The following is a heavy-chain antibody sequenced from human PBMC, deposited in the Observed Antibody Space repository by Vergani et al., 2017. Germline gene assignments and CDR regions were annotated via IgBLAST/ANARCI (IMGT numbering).Heavy chain of an antibody. CDR3: ARDNRFYGSGNNDGFDP. Sequence: VLLQEPGPGLVRPSETLSLKCSVSGASIDSFYWSWIRQPPGKGLEWIGYIYYSGSTYYNPSLKSRVTISVDTSKNQFSLKLSSVTAADTAVYYCARDNRFYGSGNNDGFDPWGQGTLVTVSS. CDR1: GASIDSFY. J-gene: IGHJ5*02. V-gene: IGHV4-30-4*08. D-gene: IGHD3-10*01. CDR2: IYYSGST.